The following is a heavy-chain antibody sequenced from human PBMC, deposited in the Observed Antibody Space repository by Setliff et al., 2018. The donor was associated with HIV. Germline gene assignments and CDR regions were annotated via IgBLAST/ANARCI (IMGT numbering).Heavy chain of an antibody. D-gene: IGHD6-13*01. Sequence: PGGSLRLSCAASGFTFSSYAMTWVRQAPGKGLEWVSTITGSGGSTYYADSVKGRFTIFRDNSKNTLYLQMNSLRAEDTAVYYCTGTSSWPRIDYWGQGTLVTVSS. CDR3: TGTSSWPRIDY. CDR2: ITGSGGST. V-gene: IGHV3-23*01. J-gene: IGHJ4*02. CDR1: GFTFSSYA.